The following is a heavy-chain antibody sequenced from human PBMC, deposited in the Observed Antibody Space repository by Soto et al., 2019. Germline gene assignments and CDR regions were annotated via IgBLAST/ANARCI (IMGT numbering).Heavy chain of an antibody. D-gene: IGHD3-3*01. V-gene: IGHV1-69*02. CDR3: ARGDLFNYTSSSYMYA. CDR2: IIPILGIA. CDR1: GGTFSSYT. Sequence: SVKVSCKASGGTFSSYTISWVRQAPGQGLEWMGRIIPILGIANYAQKFQGRVTITADKSTSTAYMELSSLRSEDTAVYYCARGDLFNYTSSSYMYAWGKENTLTISS. J-gene: IGHJ6*03.